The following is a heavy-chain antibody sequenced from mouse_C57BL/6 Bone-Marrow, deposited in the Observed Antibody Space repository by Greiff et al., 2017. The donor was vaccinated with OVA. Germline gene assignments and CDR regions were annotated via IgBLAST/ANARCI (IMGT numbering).Heavy chain of an antibody. CDR3: AGGLRPWYVDV. Sequence: VKLQESGPGLVKPSQSLFLTCSITGFPITSGYYWIWIRQSPGKPLEWMGYITHSGETFYNPSLQSPISITRETSKNQFFLQLNSVTTEDTAMYYCAGGLRPWYVDVWGTGTTVTVSS. CDR2: ITHSGET. V-gene: IGHV12-3*01. J-gene: IGHJ1*03. D-gene: IGHD1-2*01. CDR1: GFPITSGYY.